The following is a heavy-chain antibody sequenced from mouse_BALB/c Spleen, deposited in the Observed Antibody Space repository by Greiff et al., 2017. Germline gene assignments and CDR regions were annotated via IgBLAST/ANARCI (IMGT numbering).Heavy chain of an antibody. CDR2: IYPGDGDT. D-gene: IGHD1-1*02. Sequence: VKLMESGAELVRPGSSVKISCKASGYAFSSYWMNWVKQRPGQGLEWIGQIYPGDGDTNYNGKFKGKATLTADKSSSTAYMQLSSLTSEDSAVYFCARGGNGAYWGQGTLVTVSA. V-gene: IGHV1-80*01. J-gene: IGHJ3*01. CDR3: ARGGNGAY. CDR1: GYAFSSYW.